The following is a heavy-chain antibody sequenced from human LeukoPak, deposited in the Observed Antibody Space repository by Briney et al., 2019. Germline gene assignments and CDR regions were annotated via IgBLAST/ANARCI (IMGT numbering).Heavy chain of an antibody. CDR3: ARDMDYPVEYYYYCMDV. J-gene: IGHJ6*03. D-gene: IGHD3/OR15-3a*01. Sequence: PGGSLRLSCAASGFTFSSYSMNWVRQAPGKGLEWVSSISSSSSYIYYADSLKGRFTISRDNAKNSLYLQMNSLRAEDTAVYYCARDMDYPVEYYYYCMDVWGKGTTVTVSS. CDR1: GFTFSSYS. V-gene: IGHV3-21*01. CDR2: ISSSSSYI.